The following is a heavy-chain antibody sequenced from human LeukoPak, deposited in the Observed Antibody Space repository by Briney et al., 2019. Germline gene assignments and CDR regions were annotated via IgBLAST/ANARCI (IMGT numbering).Heavy chain of an antibody. J-gene: IGHJ4*02. V-gene: IGHV5-10-1*01. Sequence: GESLKISCKGSGYIFTNYWIGWVRQMPGKGLEWMGRIDPSDSYTNYSPSFQGHVTISADKSISTAYLQWSSLKASDTATYYCAGGQHREVGINWGQGTLVTVSS. D-gene: IGHD6-13*01. CDR3: AGGQHREVGIN. CDR1: GYIFTNYW. CDR2: IDPSDSYT.